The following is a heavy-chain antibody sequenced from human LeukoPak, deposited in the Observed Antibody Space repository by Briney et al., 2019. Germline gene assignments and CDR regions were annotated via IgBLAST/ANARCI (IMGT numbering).Heavy chain of an antibody. D-gene: IGHD3-3*01. CDR3: AKVWSVVVALAAPLDN. CDR2: FSGLALTT. CDR1: GFTFSNSA. Sequence: GGSLRLSCAASGFTFSNSAMIWVRQAPGKGLECVSRFSGLALTTYYADSVKGRFTISRDNSKNTVYLQMDSLRADDTAVYYCAKVWSVVVALAAPLDNWGQGTLVTVSS. V-gene: IGHV3-23*01. J-gene: IGHJ4*02.